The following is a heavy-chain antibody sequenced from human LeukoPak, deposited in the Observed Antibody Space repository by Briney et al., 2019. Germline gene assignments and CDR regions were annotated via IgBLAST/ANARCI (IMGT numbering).Heavy chain of an antibody. D-gene: IGHD6-13*01. CDR2: ISSSGSPI. V-gene: IGHV3-11*04. CDR1: GFTFSNYY. Sequence: GGSLRLSCAASGFTFSNYYMNWVRQAPGKGLEWVSYISSSGSPIYYADSVKGRFTISRDNAENSLYLQMNSLRVEDTAVYYCARASTTWYTPDYWGRGTLVTVSS. CDR3: ARASTTWYTPDY. J-gene: IGHJ4*02.